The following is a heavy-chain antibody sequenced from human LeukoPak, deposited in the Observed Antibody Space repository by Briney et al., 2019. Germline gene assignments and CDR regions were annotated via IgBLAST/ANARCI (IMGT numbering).Heavy chain of an antibody. D-gene: IGHD2-2*01. CDR3: ARETRPGNIDY. CDR2: INGDGTTT. J-gene: IGHJ4*02. V-gene: IGHV3-74*01. CDR1: GFTFSSYW. Sequence: GGSLRLSCTASGFTFSSYWMHWVRQAPGKGLVWVARINGDGTTTSHADPVKGRFTISRDNAKNTLYLQMNSLRAEDTAVYYCARETRPGNIDYWGQGTLVTVSS.